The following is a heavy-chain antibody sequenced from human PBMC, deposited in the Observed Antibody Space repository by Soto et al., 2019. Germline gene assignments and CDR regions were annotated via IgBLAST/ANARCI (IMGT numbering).Heavy chain of an antibody. CDR3: ARDSGGSGSYFSYYGMDV. D-gene: IGHD3-10*01. CDR2: INAGNGNT. CDR1: GYSITSQS. J-gene: IGHJ6*02. Sequence: ASVKVSCKASGYSITSQSMHWVRQAPGQRLEWMGWINAGNGNTKYSQKFQGRVTITRDTSANTAYMELSSLRSGDTAVYYCARDSGGSGSYFSYYGMDVWGQGTTVTVSS. V-gene: IGHV1-3*01.